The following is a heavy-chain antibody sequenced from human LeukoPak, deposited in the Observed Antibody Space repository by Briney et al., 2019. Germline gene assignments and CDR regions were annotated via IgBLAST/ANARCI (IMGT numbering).Heavy chain of an antibody. CDR1: GFTFSSYG. Sequence: GRSLRLSCAASGFTFSSYGMHWVRQAPGKGLEWVAVISYDGSNKYYADSVKGRFTISRDNSKNTLYLQMNSLRAEDTAVHYCANVCCPWGQGTLVTVSS. D-gene: IGHD2-15*01. CDR3: ANVCCP. V-gene: IGHV3-30*18. J-gene: IGHJ5*02. CDR2: ISYDGSNK.